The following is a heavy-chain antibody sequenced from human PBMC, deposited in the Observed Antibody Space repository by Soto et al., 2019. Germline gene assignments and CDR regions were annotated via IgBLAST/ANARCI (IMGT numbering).Heavy chain of an antibody. CDR2: IYPGYSDT. D-gene: IGHD5-18*01. CDR1: AYSISINW. Sequence: GYSVKISHTGSAYSISINWHGCVRQMHGKGLEWMGIIYPGYSDTRYSPSFQGQVTISADKSISPAYLQWSSPKASDTAMYYCARHEHVDTAMAPFDYWGQGILVPGSS. J-gene: IGHJ4*02. V-gene: IGHV5-51*01. CDR3: ARHEHVDTAMAPFDY.